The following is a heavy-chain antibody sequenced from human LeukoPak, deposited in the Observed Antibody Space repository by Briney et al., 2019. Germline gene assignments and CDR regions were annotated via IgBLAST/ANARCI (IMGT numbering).Heavy chain of an antibody. Sequence: SQTLSLTCTVSGGSISSGDYYWSWIRQPPGKGLEWLGYIYYSGSTYYNPSLKSRVTISVDTSKNQFSLRLSSVTAADTAVYYCARENYDFLSGTNWGQGTLVTVSS. CDR3: ARENYDFLSGTN. V-gene: IGHV4-30-4*08. J-gene: IGHJ4*02. CDR1: GGSISSGDYY. D-gene: IGHD3-9*01. CDR2: IYYSGST.